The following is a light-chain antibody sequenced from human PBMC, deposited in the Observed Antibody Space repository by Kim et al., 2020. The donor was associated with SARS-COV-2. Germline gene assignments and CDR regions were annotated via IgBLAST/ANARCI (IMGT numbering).Light chain of an antibody. CDR1: ELRDKY. V-gene: IGLV3-1*01. Sequence: PGQTASITCSGYELRDKYAYWYQQKPGQAPVVVIYQDSERPSGIPERFSGSSSGNTATLTISGAQAMDEADYYCQARDSSTHNFVFGAGTKVTVL. CDR2: QDS. CDR3: QARDSSTHNFV. J-gene: IGLJ1*01.